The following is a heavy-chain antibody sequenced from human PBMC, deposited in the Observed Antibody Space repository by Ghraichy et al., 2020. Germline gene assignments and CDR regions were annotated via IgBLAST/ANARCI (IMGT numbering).Heavy chain of an antibody. Sequence: GGSLRLSCAASGFTFSSYAMTWVRQAPGKGLEWVSSITDSGGTTYYADSVKGRFTISRDTSKDTLFLQMNSLRAEDTAVYYCAKSRVNSAYGAFDVWGQGIMVTVSS. V-gene: IGHV3-23*01. CDR2: ITDSGGTT. CDR1: GFTFSSYA. D-gene: IGHD4-23*01. J-gene: IGHJ3*01. CDR3: AKSRVNSAYGAFDV.